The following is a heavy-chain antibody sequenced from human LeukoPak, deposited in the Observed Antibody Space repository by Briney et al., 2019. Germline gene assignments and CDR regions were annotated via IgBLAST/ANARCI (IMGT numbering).Heavy chain of an antibody. Sequence: PGGSLRLSCAASGSTFSSYSMNWVRQAPGKGLEWVSYISSSSSTIYYADSVRGRFTISRDNAKNSLYLQMNSLRAEDTAVYYCARDLGIAARWGQGTLVTVSS. CDR2: ISSSSSTI. J-gene: IGHJ4*02. CDR1: GSTFSSYS. V-gene: IGHV3-48*01. D-gene: IGHD6-6*01. CDR3: ARDLGIAAR.